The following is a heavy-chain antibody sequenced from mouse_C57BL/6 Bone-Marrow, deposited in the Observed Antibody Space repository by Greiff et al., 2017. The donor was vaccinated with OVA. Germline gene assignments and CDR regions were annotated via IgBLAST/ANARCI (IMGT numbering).Heavy chain of an antibody. CDR1: GFSLTSYA. J-gene: IGHJ3*01. CDR3: ARIFITGFAY. CDR2: IWTGGGT. V-gene: IGHV2-9-1*01. D-gene: IGHD1-1*01. Sequence: VKLMESGPGLVAPSQSLSITCTVSGFSLTSYAISWVRQPPGKGLEWLGVIWTGGGTTYKSALKSRLSISKDNSKSQVFLKMNSLQTDDTARYYCARIFITGFAYWGQGTLVTVSA.